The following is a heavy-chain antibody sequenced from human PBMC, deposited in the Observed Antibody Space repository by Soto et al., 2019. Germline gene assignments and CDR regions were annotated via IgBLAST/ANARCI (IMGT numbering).Heavy chain of an antibody. Sequence: PGGSLRLSCAASGFTFSSYSMNWVRQAPGKGLEWVSSISSCSSYIYYADSVKGRFTISRDNAKNSLYLQMNSLRAEDTAVYYCAREGCGLYYYCYGMDVWGQGTTVTVSS. CDR1: GFTFSSYS. J-gene: IGHJ6*02. CDR2: ISSCSSYI. CDR3: AREGCGLYYYCYGMDV. D-gene: IGHD2-15*01. V-gene: IGHV3-21*01.